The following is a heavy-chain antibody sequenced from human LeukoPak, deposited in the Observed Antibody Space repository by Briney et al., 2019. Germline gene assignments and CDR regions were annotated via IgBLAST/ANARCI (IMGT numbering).Heavy chain of an antibody. Sequence: KPSETLSLTCAVSGYSISRGSYWGWIRQPPGKGLEWIGSVYHSGSAYYNPSHKSRVTISVDTSKNQFSLKLTSVTAADTAVYYCAVGLHSGQFAFDIWGQGTMVTVSS. J-gene: IGHJ3*02. CDR2: VYHSGSA. CDR3: AVGLHSGQFAFDI. CDR1: GYSISRGSY. D-gene: IGHD5-24*01. V-gene: IGHV4-38-2*01.